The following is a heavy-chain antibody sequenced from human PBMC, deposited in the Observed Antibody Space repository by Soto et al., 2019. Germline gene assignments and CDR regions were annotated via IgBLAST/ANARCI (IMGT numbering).Heavy chain of an antibody. CDR3: ATMKGGYQSYYYGMDV. D-gene: IGHD3-16*02. V-gene: IGHV1-69*12. CDR1: GGTFTSYA. J-gene: IGHJ6*02. CDR2: IIPIFGTA. Sequence: QVQLVQSGAEVKKPGSSVKVSCKASGGTFTSYAISWVRQAPGQGLEWVGGIIPIFGTADYAKKFQGRVTITADESTSTAYMELGSLRAEDTAVYYCATMKGGYQSYYYGMDVWGQGTTVTVSS.